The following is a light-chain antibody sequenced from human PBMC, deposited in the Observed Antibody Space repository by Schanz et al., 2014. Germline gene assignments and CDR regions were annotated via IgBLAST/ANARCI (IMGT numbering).Light chain of an antibody. Sequence: EIVLTQSPGTLSLSPGERATLSCRASQSVSSSYLAWYRQKPGQAPRLLIYGASSRATGIPDRFSGSGSGTDFTLTISRLEPEDFAVYFCQQYGSSPYTFGLGTKLEIK. CDR1: QSVSSSY. J-gene: IGKJ2*01. V-gene: IGKV3-20*01. CDR2: GAS. CDR3: QQYGSSPYT.